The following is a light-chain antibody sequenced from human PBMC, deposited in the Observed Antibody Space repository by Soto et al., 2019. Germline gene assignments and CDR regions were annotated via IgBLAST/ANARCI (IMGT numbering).Light chain of an antibody. Sequence: DMVLTQSPGTLSFSPGERATLSCRASQNVNNNYLAWYQQKPGQAPRLLIRGASSRASGLPDRFSGSGSGTAFTLTISRLEPEDFAVYYCQQYGSSPGTFGQGTKLEIK. CDR2: GAS. J-gene: IGKJ2*01. CDR1: QNVNNNY. CDR3: QQYGSSPGT. V-gene: IGKV3-20*01.